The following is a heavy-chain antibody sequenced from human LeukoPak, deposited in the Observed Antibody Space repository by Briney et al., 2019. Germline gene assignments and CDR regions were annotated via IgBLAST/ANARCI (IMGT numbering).Heavy chain of an antibody. CDR2: IRYDGSNK. D-gene: IGHD3-22*01. CDR3: ANYYYDRSGYKN. CDR1: GFTFSSYG. Sequence: GGSLRLSCAASGFTFSSYGMHWVRQAPGKGLEWVAFIRYDGSNKYYADSVKGRFTISRDNSKNTLYLQMNSLRAEDTAVYYCANYYYDRSGYKNWGQGTLVTVSS. J-gene: IGHJ4*02. V-gene: IGHV3-30*02.